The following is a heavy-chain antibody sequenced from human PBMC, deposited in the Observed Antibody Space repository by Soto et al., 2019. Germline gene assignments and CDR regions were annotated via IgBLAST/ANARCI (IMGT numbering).Heavy chain of an antibody. CDR2: IDLNNGDT. V-gene: IGHV1-2*04. Sequence: QVQVVQSGAEVKKPGASVKVSCKASGFTFTAYHMHRVRQAPGQAREWMGWIDLNNGDTHYEQKFQGWVTMTRDKSISTAYMELGNLKSDDTAVYYCARQHGDYYRWFDPWGQGTLVTVSS. J-gene: IGHJ5*02. CDR1: GFTFTAYH. CDR3: ARQHGDYYRWFDP. D-gene: IGHD4-17*01.